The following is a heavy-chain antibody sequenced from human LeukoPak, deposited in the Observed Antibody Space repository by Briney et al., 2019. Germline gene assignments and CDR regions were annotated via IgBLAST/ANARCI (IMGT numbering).Heavy chain of an antibody. J-gene: IGHJ4*02. Sequence: GGSLRLSCAASGFTFSSYEMNWVRQAPGKGLEWVSYISSSGSTIFYADSVEGRFTISRDNAKNSLYLQMNSLRAEDTAVYYCARDGRYCSGGFCYPHWGLGTLVTVSS. V-gene: IGHV3-48*03. CDR2: ISSSGSTI. CDR1: GFTFSSYE. CDR3: ARDGRYCSGGFCYPH. D-gene: IGHD2-15*01.